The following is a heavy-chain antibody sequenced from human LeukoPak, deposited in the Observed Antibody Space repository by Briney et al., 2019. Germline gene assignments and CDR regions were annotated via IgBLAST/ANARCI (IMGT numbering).Heavy chain of an antibody. CDR3: AREVTMVRGVIISSYGMDV. Sequence: SGGSLRLSCAASGFTFSSYAMHWVRQAPGKGLEWVSYIRSSGSTIYYADSVKGRFTTSRDNAKNSLYLQMNSLRAEDTAVYYCAREVTMVRGVIISSYGMDVWGKGTTVTVSS. D-gene: IGHD3-10*01. J-gene: IGHJ6*04. CDR1: GFTFSSYA. V-gene: IGHV3-48*03. CDR2: IRSSGSTI.